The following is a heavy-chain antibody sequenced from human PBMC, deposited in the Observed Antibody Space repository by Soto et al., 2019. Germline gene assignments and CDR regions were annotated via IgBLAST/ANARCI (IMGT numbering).Heavy chain of an antibody. CDR2: INHSGST. V-gene: IGHV4-34*01. D-gene: IGHD3-10*01. J-gene: IGHJ5*02. CDR1: VGSFSGYY. Sequence: PSGTLSLTCAVCVGSFSGYYWSWIRQPPGKGLEWMGEINHSGSTNYNPSLKSRVTISVDTSKNQFSLKLSSVTAADTAVYYCARSFRRGSGSSWGQGTLVTVSS. CDR3: ARSFRRGSGSS.